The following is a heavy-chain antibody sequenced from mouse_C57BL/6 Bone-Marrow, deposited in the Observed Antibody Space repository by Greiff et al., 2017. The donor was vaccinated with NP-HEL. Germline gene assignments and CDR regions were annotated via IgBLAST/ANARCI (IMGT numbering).Heavy chain of an antibody. CDR1: GYTFTSYW. V-gene: IGHV1-61*01. CDR2: IYPSDSAT. CDR3: ARGSNYVRFAY. J-gene: IGHJ3*01. D-gene: IGHD2-5*01. Sequence: VQLQQPGAELVRPGSSVKLSCKASGYTFTSYWMDWVKQRPGPGLEWIGNIYPSDSATHYNQKFKDKATLTVDKSSSTAYMQLSSLTSEDSAVYYCARGSNYVRFAYWGQGTLVTVSA.